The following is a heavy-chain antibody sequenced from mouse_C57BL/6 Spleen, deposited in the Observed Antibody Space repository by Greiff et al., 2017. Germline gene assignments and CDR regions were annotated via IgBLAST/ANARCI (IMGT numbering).Heavy chain of an antibody. Sequence: QVQLQQPGAELVKPGASVKMSCKASGYTFTSYWITWVKQRPGQGLEWIGDIYPGSGSTNYNEKFKSKATLTVDTSSSTAYMQLSSLTSEDSAVYYCARETTRVPNFDYWGQGTTLTVSS. CDR1: GYTFTSYW. V-gene: IGHV1-55*01. D-gene: IGHD1-1*01. J-gene: IGHJ2*01. CDR2: IYPGSGST. CDR3: ARETTRVPNFDY.